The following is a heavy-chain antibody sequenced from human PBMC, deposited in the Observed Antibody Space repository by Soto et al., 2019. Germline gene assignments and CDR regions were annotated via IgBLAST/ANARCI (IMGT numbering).Heavy chain of an antibody. V-gene: IGHV1-69*14. Sequence: QVQLVQSGAEVKKPGSSVKVSCKASGGSLRNYGISWVRQAPGQGLEWMGAIVPVFGTQNYEQKFQDRVTITVDKSTTTVYRGVRSLTSEDTAWYYSARGDATKIVVTTCYAMDVWGQGTTVTVS. J-gene: IGHJ6*02. D-gene: IGHD3-22*01. CDR2: IVPVFGTQ. CDR1: GGSLRNYG. CDR3: ARGDATKIVVTTCYAMDV.